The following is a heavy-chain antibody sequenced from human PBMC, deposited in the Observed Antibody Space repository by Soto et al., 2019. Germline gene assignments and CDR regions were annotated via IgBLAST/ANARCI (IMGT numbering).Heavy chain of an antibody. V-gene: IGHV1-18*01. CDR1: GYTFTSYG. D-gene: IGHD3-16*01. CDR2: ISAYNGNT. Sequence: ASLKVACKTAGYTFTSYGISWVRQAPGQGLEWMGWISAYNGNTNYAQKLQGRVTMTTDTSTSTAYMELRSLRSDDTAVYYCARKDYPVEYWGQGTLVTVSS. J-gene: IGHJ4*02. CDR3: ARKDYPVEY.